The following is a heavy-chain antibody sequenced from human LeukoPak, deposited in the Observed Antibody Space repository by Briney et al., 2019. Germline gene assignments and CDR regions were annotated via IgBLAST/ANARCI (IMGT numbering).Heavy chain of an antibody. CDR2: ITQDGSST. D-gene: IGHD4-11*01. CDR3: ATDDYRGLGY. CDR1: GIIFRNYW. J-gene: IGHJ4*02. Sequence: GGSLRLSCTTSGIIFRNYWIHWVRQAPGKGLVWVSHITQDGSSTFYADSVKGRFTTSRDNAKNTVFHQMNSLTAEDTGVYYCATDDYRGLGYWGQGILVTVSS. V-gene: IGHV3-74*01.